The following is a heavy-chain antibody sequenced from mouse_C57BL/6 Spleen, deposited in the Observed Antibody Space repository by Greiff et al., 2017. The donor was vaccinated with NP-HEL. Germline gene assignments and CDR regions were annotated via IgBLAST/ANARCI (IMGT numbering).Heavy chain of an antibody. CDR3: ARSRWLLGAMDY. V-gene: IGHV2-2*01. D-gene: IGHD2-3*01. J-gene: IGHJ4*01. CDR1: GFSLTSYG. Sequence: VHLVESGPGLVQPSQSLSITCTVSGFSLTSYGVHWVRQSPGKGLEWLGVIWSGGSTDYNAAFISRLSISKDNSKSQVFFKMNSLQADDTAIYYCARSRWLLGAMDYWGQGTSVTVSS. CDR2: IWSGGST.